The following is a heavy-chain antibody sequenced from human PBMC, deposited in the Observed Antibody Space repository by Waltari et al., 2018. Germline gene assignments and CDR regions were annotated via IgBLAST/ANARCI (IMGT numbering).Heavy chain of an antibody. V-gene: IGHV4-59*08. CDR1: GGSMTNYY. Sequence: QVQLQESGPGLVKPSETLSLICTVSGGSMTNYYWGWVRQPPGRGLKWIGDLYYSGSTYSAGSTAYNPSLKSRVTISINTPRDQFSLELRSVTAADTAVYYCARRDSFTDFWGQGTLIIVSS. CDR3: ARRDSFTDF. CDR2: LYYSGST. J-gene: IGHJ4*02. D-gene: IGHD2-21*01.